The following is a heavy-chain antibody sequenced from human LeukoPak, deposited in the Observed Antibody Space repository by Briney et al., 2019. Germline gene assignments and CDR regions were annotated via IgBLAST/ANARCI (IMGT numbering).Heavy chain of an antibody. CDR1: GGSISSSSYY. J-gene: IGHJ4*02. D-gene: IGHD3-16*01. Sequence: SETLSLTCTVSGGSISSSSYYWGWIRQPPGKGLEWSGSIYYSGSTYYNPSLKSRVTISVDTSKNQFSLKLSAVSAADTVVFYCARQLGGAINGYWGQGNLVTVSS. V-gene: IGHV4-39*01. CDR2: IYYSGST. CDR3: ARQLGGAINGY.